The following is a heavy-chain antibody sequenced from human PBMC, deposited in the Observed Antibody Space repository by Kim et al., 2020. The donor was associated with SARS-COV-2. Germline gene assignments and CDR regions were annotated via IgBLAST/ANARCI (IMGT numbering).Heavy chain of an antibody. J-gene: IGHJ4*02. V-gene: IGHV1-18*01. D-gene: IGHD6-13*01. Sequence: YAQKLQGRVTMTTDTSTSTAYMELRSLRSDDTAVYYCARDRFIAAAGTDYWGQGTLVTVSS. CDR3: ARDRFIAAAGTDY.